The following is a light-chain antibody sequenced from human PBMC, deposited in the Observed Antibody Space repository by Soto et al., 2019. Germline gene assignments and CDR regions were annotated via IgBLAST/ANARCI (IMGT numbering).Light chain of an antibody. CDR1: QDISNY. J-gene: IGKJ4*01. CDR3: QQYDNLPLT. V-gene: IGKV1-33*01. CDR2: DAS. Sequence: DIQMTQSPSSLSASVGDRVTITFQASQDISNYLNWYQQKPGKAPKLLIYDASNLETGVPSRFSGSGSGTDFTFTISILQPEDIATYYCQQYDNLPLTFGGGTKVEIK.